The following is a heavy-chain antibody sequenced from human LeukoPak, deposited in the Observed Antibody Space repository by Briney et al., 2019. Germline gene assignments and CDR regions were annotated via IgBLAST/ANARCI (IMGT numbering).Heavy chain of an antibody. Sequence: GGSLRLSCAASGFTFSTYAMSWVRQAPGKGLEWVSVISVSGGSTNYADSVKGRFTISRDNSKNTLYRQINSLRAEDTAVYYCPKSPGGVVSTSFDNWGQGTLVTVSS. V-gene: IGHV3-23*01. CDR1: GFTFSTYA. CDR3: PKSPGGVVSTSFDN. CDR2: ISVSGGST. D-gene: IGHD2-2*01. J-gene: IGHJ4*02.